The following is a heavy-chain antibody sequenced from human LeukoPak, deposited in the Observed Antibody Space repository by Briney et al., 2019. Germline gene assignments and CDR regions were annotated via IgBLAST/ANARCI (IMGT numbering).Heavy chain of an antibody. Sequence: AASVKVSCKASGGTFSSYAISWVRQAPGQGLEWMGGIIPIFGTANYAQKFQGRVTITADKSTSTAYMELSSLRAEDTAVYYCARALIGYYFDYWGQGTLVTVSS. CDR2: IIPIFGTA. V-gene: IGHV1-69*06. D-gene: IGHD2-8*01. J-gene: IGHJ4*02. CDR1: GGTFSSYA. CDR3: ARALIGYYFDY.